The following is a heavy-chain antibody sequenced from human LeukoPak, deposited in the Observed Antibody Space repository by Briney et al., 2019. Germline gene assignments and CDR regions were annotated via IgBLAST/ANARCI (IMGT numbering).Heavy chain of an antibody. CDR3: ARSSGWYRGYFDY. V-gene: IGHV4-34*01. J-gene: IGHJ4*02. CDR2: VNHSGST. CDR1: GGSFSGYY. D-gene: IGHD6-19*01. Sequence: SETLSLTCAVYGGSFSGYYWSWIRQPPGKGLEWIGEVNHSGSTNYNPSLKSRVTISVDTSKNQFSLKLSSVTAADTAVYYCARSSGWYRGYFDYWGQGTLVTVSS.